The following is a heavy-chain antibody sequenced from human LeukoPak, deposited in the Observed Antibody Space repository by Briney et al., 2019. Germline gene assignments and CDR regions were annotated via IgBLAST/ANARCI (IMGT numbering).Heavy chain of an antibody. V-gene: IGHV3-23*01. CDR2: ISGSGGST. Sequence: GGSLRLSCAASGFTFSSYAMSWVRQAPGKGLEWVSAISGSGGSTYYADSVKGRFTISRDNSKNTLYLQMNSLRAEDTAVYYCAKDATLLWFGELFSGKDEPKLYYFDYWGQGTLVTVSS. J-gene: IGHJ4*02. CDR1: GFTFSSYA. CDR3: AKDATLLWFGELFSGKDEPKLYYFDY. D-gene: IGHD3-10*01.